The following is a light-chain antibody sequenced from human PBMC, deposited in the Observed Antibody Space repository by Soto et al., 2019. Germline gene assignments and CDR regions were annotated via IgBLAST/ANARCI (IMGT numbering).Light chain of an antibody. V-gene: IGKV1-9*01. Sequence: IRLTQSPSSLSASVGDRVTITCRARQDISSYLAWYHQKPGKAPKVLIFAASTLESGVPLRFSGSGSGTDFSLTISSLLPEDSATYYCQHLSDYPYTLGQGTKLEIK. J-gene: IGKJ2*01. CDR2: AAS. CDR1: QDISSY. CDR3: QHLSDYPYT.